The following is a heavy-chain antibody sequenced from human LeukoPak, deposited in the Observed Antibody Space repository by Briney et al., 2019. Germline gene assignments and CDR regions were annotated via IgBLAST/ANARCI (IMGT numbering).Heavy chain of an antibody. V-gene: IGHV4-34*01. D-gene: IGHD6-25*01. CDR2: INHSGST. Sequence: SETLSLTCAVYGGSFSGYYWSWIRQPPGKGLEWIGEINHSGSTNYNPSLKSRVTISVDTSKNQFSLKLSSVTAADTAVYYCARGGWGSGYDYWGQGTLVTVSS. CDR3: ARGGWGSGYDY. J-gene: IGHJ4*02. CDR1: GGSFSGYY.